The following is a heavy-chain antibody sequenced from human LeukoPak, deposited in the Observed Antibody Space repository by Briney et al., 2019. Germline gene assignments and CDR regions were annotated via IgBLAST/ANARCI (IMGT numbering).Heavy chain of an antibody. J-gene: IGHJ4*02. CDR2: IIPIFGTA. V-gene: IGHV1-46*01. Sequence: ASVKVSCKASGNTFTGYYMHWVRQAPGQGLEWMGGIIPIFGTANYAQKFQGRVTMTRDTSTSTVYMELSSLRSEDTAVYYCARAAYLRYSSSWYGIDYWGQGTLVTVSS. CDR1: GNTFTGYY. CDR3: ARAAYLRYSSSWYGIDY. D-gene: IGHD6-13*01.